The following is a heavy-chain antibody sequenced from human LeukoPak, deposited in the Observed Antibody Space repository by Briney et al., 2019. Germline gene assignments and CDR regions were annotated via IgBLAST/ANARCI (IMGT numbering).Heavy chain of an antibody. CDR1: GFTFTSSA. D-gene: IGHD6-13*01. CDR3: AVHPGYSSWTAHRGILDY. V-gene: IGHV1-58*01. J-gene: IGHJ4*02. Sequence: SVKVSCKASGFTFTSSAVQWVRQARGQRLEWNGWIVVGSGHTNYAQKFQERLTITRDMPTRTAYMELSSLRSDDTAVYYCAVHPGYSSWTAHRGILDYWGQGTLVTVSS. CDR2: IVVGSGHT.